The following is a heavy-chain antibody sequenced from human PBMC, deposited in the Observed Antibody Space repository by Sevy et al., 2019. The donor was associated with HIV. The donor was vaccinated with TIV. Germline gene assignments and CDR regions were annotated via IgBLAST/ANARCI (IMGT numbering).Heavy chain of an antibody. Sequence: SETLSLTCAVYGGSFSGYYWSWIRQPPGKGLEWIGEINHSGSTNYNPSLKSRVTISVDTSKNQFSLKLSSVTAADTAVYYCAGGPHTLVVVIAAYYYGMDVWGQGTTVTVSS. CDR1: GGSFSGYY. J-gene: IGHJ6*02. V-gene: IGHV4-34*01. D-gene: IGHD2-21*01. CDR2: INHSGST. CDR3: AGGPHTLVVVIAAYYYGMDV.